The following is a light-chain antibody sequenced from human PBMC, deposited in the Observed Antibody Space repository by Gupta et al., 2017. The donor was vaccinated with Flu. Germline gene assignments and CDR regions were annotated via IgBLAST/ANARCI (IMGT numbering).Light chain of an antibody. CDR1: QSLVYKNGINY. CDR2: EVY. V-gene: IGKV2-30*01. J-gene: IGKJ2*02. Sequence: PVTLGQPPSISGRSSQSLVYKNGINYLNWFQQSPGQSPRRLIYEVYKRDYGVADRFSGSASGNDFTLKSSMGEAEDGGVYYCMRCKQPWTFGEGTRMEI. CDR3: MRCKQPWT.